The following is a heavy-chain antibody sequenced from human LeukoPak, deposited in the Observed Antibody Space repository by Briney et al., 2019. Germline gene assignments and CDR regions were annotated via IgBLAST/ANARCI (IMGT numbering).Heavy chain of an antibody. CDR3: ARMGRIAVAGLDY. D-gene: IGHD6-19*01. CDR1: GGSFSGYY. J-gene: IGHJ4*02. V-gene: IGHV4-34*01. CDR2: INHSGST. Sequence: SETLSLTCAVYGGSFSGYYWSWIRQPSGKGLEWIGEINHSGSTNYNPSLKSRVTTSVDTSKNQFSLKLSSVTAADTAVYYCARMGRIAVAGLDYWGQGTLVTVSS.